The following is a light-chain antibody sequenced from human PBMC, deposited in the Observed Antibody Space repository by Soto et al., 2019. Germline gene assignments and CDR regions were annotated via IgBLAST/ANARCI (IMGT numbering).Light chain of an antibody. Sequence: QSALTQPASVSGSPGQSITISCTGTSRDVGSYNLVSWFQQHPGKAPQLMIYEVSKRPSGVSNRFSGSKSANTASLTTSGLQADDEADYYCCSYAGSDTFVFGGGTQLTVL. CDR3: CSYAGSDTFV. CDR1: SRDVGSYNL. CDR2: EVS. V-gene: IGLV2-23*02. J-gene: IGLJ2*01.